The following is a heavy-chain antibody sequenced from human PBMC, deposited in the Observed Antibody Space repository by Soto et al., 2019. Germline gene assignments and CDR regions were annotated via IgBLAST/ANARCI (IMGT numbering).Heavy chain of an antibody. V-gene: IGHV3-9*01. CDR2: ISWNSGSI. Sequence: GGSLRLSCAASGFTFDGYAMHWVRQAPGKGLEWVSGISWNSGSIGYADSVKGRFTISRDNAKNSLYLQMNSLRAEDTALYYCAKDGFVKLRYFDYWGQGTLVTVSS. D-gene: IGHD3-9*01. CDR1: GFTFDGYA. CDR3: AKDGFVKLRYFDY. J-gene: IGHJ4*02.